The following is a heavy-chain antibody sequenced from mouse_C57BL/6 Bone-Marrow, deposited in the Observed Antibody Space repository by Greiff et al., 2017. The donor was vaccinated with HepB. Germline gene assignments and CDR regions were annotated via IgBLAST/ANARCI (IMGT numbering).Heavy chain of an antibody. CDR3: ARSGYYIYYYAMDY. J-gene: IGHJ4*01. CDR2: IYPRSGNT. V-gene: IGHV1-81*01. CDR1: GYTFTSYG. D-gene: IGHD2-3*01. Sequence: VKLMESGAELARPGASVKLSCKASGYTFTSYGISWVKQRTGQGLEWIGEIYPRSGNTYYNEKFKGKATLTADKSSSTAYMELRSLTSEDSAVYFCARSGYYIYYYAMDYWGQGTSVTVSS.